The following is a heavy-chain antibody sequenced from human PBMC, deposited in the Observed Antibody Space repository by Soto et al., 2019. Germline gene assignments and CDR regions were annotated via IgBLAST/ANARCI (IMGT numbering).Heavy chain of an antibody. CDR2: IVVGSGHI. CDR1: GFTFINSA. J-gene: IGHJ4*02. V-gene: IGHV1-58*02. D-gene: IGHD1-26*01. CDR3: AAVQGGGATFHF. Sequence: GASVKVSCKASGFTFINSAIQWVRQARGQRLEWMGWIVVGSGHINYAQEFQERLSITRDMSTSTAYMELSSPTLEDTAVYYWAAVQGGGATFHFWGPGTLVTVSS.